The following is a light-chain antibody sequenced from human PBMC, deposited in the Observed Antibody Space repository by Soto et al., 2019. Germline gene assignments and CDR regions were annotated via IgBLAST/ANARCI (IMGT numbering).Light chain of an antibody. CDR3: MQGTRWLWT. CDR2: KVS. V-gene: IGKV2-30*01. CDR1: QSLVFSDGNTY. J-gene: IGKJ1*01. Sequence: DVVLTQSPLSLPVALGQPASISCRSSQSLVFSDGNTYLNWFHQRPGQSPRRLIYKVSNRDSGVPDRFSGSGSGTDFTLKISRVEAEDVGVYYCMQGTRWLWTFDQGTKVEIK.